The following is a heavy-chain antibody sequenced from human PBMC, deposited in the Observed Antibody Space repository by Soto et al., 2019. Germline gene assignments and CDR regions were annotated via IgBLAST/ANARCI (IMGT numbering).Heavy chain of an antibody. CDR1: GYSFTSYY. Sequence: QVQLVQSGAEVKKPGASVKLSCKASGYSFTSYYIDWVRQAPGQGLEWIGMINPSGGSTESAQKFQGRVTMTRGTSTSTVYLELSGLRFEDTAVYFCAREAAVGPIDNWGQGTLVTVSS. J-gene: IGHJ4*02. CDR2: INPSGGST. V-gene: IGHV1-46*01. CDR3: AREAAVGPIDN. D-gene: IGHD6-13*01.